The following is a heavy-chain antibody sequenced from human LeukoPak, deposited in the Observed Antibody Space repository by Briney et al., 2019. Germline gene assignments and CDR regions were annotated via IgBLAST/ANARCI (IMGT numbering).Heavy chain of an antibody. Sequence: PSETLSLTCTVSGGSISSGSYYWSWIRQPAGKGLEWIGRIYTSGSTNYNPSLKSRVTMSVDTSKNQFSLKLSSVTAADTAVYYCAREIWGYCSSTSCYHYYYYYYMDVWGKGTTVTVSS. J-gene: IGHJ6*03. D-gene: IGHD2-2*01. CDR2: IYTSGST. V-gene: IGHV4-61*02. CDR3: AREIWGYCSSTSCYHYYYYYYMDV. CDR1: GGSISSGSYY.